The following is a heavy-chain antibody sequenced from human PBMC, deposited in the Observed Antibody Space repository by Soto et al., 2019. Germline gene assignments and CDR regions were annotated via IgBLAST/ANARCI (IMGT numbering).Heavy chain of an antibody. Sequence: QLQLQESGPGLVKPSETLSLTCTVSDGSISSSSYYWGWIRQPPGKGLEWIGSVYYRGSTYYNPSLRRRGPLSGATSKKPFPLKVISWTAADPAFYYLSRQDYGSGTYQPRDFDYWGQGTLVTVSS. V-gene: IGHV4-39*01. CDR1: DGSISSSSYY. CDR2: VYYRGST. J-gene: IGHJ4*02. CDR3: SRQDYGSGTYQPRDFDY. D-gene: IGHD3-10*01.